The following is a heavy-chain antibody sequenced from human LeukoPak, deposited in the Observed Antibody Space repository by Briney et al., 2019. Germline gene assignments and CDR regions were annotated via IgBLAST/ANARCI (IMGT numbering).Heavy chain of an antibody. J-gene: IGHJ4*02. Sequence: PGGSLRLSCAASGFIFSSYAMSWVRQAPGKGLEWVSAISGSDGSTYYADSVKGQFTISRDNSKNTLFLQMNSLRAEDTAVYYCAKHQYSTGWYLNYWGQGTLVTVSS. CDR3: AKHQYSTGWYLNY. D-gene: IGHD6-19*01. CDR2: ISGSDGST. CDR1: GFIFSSYA. V-gene: IGHV3-23*01.